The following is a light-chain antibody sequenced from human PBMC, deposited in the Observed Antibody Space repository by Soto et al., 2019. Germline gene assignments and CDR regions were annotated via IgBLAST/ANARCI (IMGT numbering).Light chain of an antibody. J-gene: IGLJ2*01. CDR1: SSNIGAGFD. V-gene: IGLV1-40*01. Sequence: QSVLTQPPSVSGAPGQTVTISCTGSSSNIGAGFDVHWYQQFPRTAPKLLIYGDNNRPSGVPDRFSGSKSGSSASLAITGLRTEDEADYFCSSWDDSLSGVVFGRGTKLTVL. CDR3: SSWDDSLSGVV. CDR2: GDN.